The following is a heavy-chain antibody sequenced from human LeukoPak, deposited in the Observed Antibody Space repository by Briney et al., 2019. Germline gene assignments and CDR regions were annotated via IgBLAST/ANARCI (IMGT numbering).Heavy chain of an antibody. CDR1: GGSISSSSYY. V-gene: IGHV4-39*07. D-gene: IGHD3-3*01. CDR3: ARGVVIFDY. CDR2: IYYSGST. J-gene: IGHJ4*02. Sequence: PSETLSLTCTVSGGSISSSSYYWGWIRQPPGKGLEWIGSIYYSGSTYYNPSLKSRVTISVDTSKNQFSLKLSSVTAADTAVYYCARGVVIFDYWGQGTLVTVSS.